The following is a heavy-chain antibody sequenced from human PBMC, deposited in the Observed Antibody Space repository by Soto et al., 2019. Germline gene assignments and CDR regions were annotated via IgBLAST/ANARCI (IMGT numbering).Heavy chain of an antibody. J-gene: IGHJ5*02. V-gene: IGHV1-69*13. Sequence: ASVKVSCKASGGTFSSYAISWVRQAPGQGLEWMGGIIPIFGTANYAQKFQGRVTITADESTSTAYMELRSVTAADTAVYYCARHGGSSYSKNWFDPWGPGTRVTVSS. CDR3: ARHGGSSYSKNWFDP. CDR1: GGTFSSYA. CDR2: IIPIFGTA. D-gene: IGHD3-16*01.